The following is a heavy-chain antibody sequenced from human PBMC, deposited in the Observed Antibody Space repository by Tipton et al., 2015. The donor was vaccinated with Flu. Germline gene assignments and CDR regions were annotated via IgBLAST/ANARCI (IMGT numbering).Heavy chain of an antibody. CDR2: IYYSGST. D-gene: IGHD6-13*01. CDR3: ARQGRYSSSWYSPQTRVP. CDR1: GGSISSSSYY. V-gene: IGHV4-39*01. J-gene: IGHJ5*02. Sequence: TLSLTCTVSGGSISSSSYYWGWIRQTPGKGLEWIGSIYYSGSTYYNPSLKSRVTISVDTSKNQFSLKLSSVTAADTAVYYCARQGRYSSSWYSPQTRVPWGQGTLVTVSS.